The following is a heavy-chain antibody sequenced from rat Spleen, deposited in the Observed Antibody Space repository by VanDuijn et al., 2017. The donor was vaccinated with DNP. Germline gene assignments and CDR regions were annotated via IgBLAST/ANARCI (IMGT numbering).Heavy chain of an antibody. Sequence: EVQLVQSGGGLVQPERSLKLSCTASGFTFSDYNMAWVRQTPKKGLEWVATIISYGSRTYYRDSVKGRFTISRDNAESTLYLQMDSLRSEDSATYYCARQVAAGAMDAWGQGTSVTVSS. J-gene: IGHJ4*01. CDR1: GFTFSDYN. D-gene: IGHD1-2*01. CDR2: IISYGSRT. V-gene: IGHV5S10*01. CDR3: ARQVAAGAMDA.